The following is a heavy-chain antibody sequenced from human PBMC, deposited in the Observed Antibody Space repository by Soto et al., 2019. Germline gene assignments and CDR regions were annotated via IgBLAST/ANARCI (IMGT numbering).Heavy chain of an antibody. J-gene: IGHJ3*02. CDR1: GFTFSSYA. Sequence: GGSLRLSCAASGFTFSSYAMHWVRQAPGKGLEWVAVISYDGSNKYYPDSVKGRFTISRDNSKNTLYLQMNSLRAEDTAVYYCARGDLQLGPNEPDAFDIWGQGTMVTVSS. CDR2: ISYDGSNK. V-gene: IGHV3-30*04. CDR3: ARGDLQLGPNEPDAFDI. D-gene: IGHD1-1*01.